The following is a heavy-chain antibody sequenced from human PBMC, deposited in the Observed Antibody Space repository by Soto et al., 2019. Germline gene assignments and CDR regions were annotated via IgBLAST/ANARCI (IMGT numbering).Heavy chain of an antibody. D-gene: IGHD2-15*01. CDR1: GGSINSNSYY. V-gene: IGHV4-39*02. J-gene: IGHJ4*02. Sequence: QLRESGPGLVKPSETLSLTCTVSGGSINSNSYYWAWIRQTPGKGLAWIASIYFDGSTYYNPSLKSRVTISVDTSKNQFSLRLTSVTTADTAVYYCAKVMLAATRHTDFDSWGQGTLVTVSS. CDR2: IYFDGST. CDR3: AKVMLAATRHTDFDS.